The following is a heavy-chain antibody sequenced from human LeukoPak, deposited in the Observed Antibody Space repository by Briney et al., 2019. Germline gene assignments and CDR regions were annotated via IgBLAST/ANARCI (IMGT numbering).Heavy chain of an antibody. D-gene: IGHD3-22*01. Sequence: SGPLSHNCDVHGGSISSSNCRNWVRQPPGKGLECIGEIYHSGSTNYNPSLKSRVTISVDKSKNQFSLKLSSVTAADTAVYYCARFRVENYYDSSGQYYFDYWGQGTLVTVSS. V-gene: IGHV4-4*02. CDR3: ARFRVENYYDSSGQYYFDY. J-gene: IGHJ4*02. CDR1: GGSISSSNC. CDR2: IYHSGST.